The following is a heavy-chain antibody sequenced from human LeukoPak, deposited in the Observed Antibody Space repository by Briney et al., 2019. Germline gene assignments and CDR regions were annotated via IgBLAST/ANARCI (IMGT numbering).Heavy chain of an antibody. V-gene: IGHV4-39*01. CDR3: ARLKVDFWSGYYDGY. CDR2: IYYSGST. D-gene: IGHD3-3*01. J-gene: IGHJ4*02. Sequence: PSETLSLTCTVSGGSISSSSYYWGWIRQPPGKGLEWIGSIYYSGSTYYNPSLKSRVTISVDTSKNQFSLKLSSVTAADTAVYYCARLKVDFWSGYYDGYWSQGTLVTVSS. CDR1: GGSISSSSYY.